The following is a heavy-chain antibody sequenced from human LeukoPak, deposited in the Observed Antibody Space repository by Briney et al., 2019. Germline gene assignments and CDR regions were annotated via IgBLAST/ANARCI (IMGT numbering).Heavy chain of an antibody. V-gene: IGHV3-21*01. CDR1: GFTFSSYS. J-gene: IGHJ6*02. CDR2: ISSSSSYI. D-gene: IGHD3-16*01. CDR3: ARGGWGAYGGLGMDV. Sequence: GGSLRLSCAASGFTFSSYSMNWVRQAPGKGLEWVSSISSSSSYIYYADSVKGRFTISRDNAKNSLYLQMNSVRAEDTAVYYCARGGWGAYGGLGMDVWGQWTTATVSS.